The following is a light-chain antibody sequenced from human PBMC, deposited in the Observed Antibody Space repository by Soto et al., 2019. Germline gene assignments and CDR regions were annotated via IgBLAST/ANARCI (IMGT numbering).Light chain of an antibody. CDR1: QSVLYSSNNKNY. Sequence: DIVMTQSPDSLAVSLGERATINCKSSQSVLYSSNNKNYLAWYQQRPGQPPNLLIYWASTRESGVPDRFSGSGSCTDFTLTISSLQAEDVAIYYCQQYFSFPCTFGQGTKVEIK. J-gene: IGKJ1*01. CDR2: WAS. CDR3: QQYFSFPCT. V-gene: IGKV4-1*01.